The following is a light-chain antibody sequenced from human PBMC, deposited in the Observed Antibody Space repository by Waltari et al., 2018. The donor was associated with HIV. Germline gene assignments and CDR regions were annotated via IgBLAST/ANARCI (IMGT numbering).Light chain of an antibody. J-gene: IGLJ3*02. CDR1: RSNIGRTT. CDR2: SNN. Sequence: QSVLTQPPSASGTPGQTVTISCSGSRSNIGRTTVNWYQHLPGTAPKLLIYSNNVRPSGVPDRFSGFKSGTSASLAISGLQSQDEADYYCTTWDDSLNVLVFGGGTEVTVL. V-gene: IGLV1-44*01. CDR3: TTWDDSLNVLV.